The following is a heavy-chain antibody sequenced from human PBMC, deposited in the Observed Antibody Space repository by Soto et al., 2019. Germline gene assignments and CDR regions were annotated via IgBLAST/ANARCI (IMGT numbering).Heavy chain of an antibody. CDR3: TRHVDTAMGEDFDY. V-gene: IGHV3-73*01. CDR2: VRSRAKSYAT. CDR1: GFTFSDSA. J-gene: IGHJ4*02. D-gene: IGHD5-18*01. Sequence: GGSLRLSCXASGFTFSDSAMHWVRQASGKGLEWVGRVRSRAKSYATAYAAAVRGRFTISRDDSQNTAYLQMNSLKSEDTAVYFCTRHVDTAMGEDFDYWGQGTLVTVS.